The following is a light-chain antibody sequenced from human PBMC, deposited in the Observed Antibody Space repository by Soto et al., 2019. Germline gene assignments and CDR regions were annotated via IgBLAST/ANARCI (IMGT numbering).Light chain of an antibody. CDR3: QSYDSSLSAHYV. J-gene: IGLJ1*01. Sequence: QPVLTQPPSVSGAPGQRVTISCTGSSSNIGAGHDVHWYQQLPGSAPKLLIYGSRNRPSGVPDRFSGSRSGTSASLAITGLQAEVEADYYCQSYDSSLSAHYVFGTGTKVTVL. CDR1: SSNIGAGHD. V-gene: IGLV1-40*01. CDR2: GSR.